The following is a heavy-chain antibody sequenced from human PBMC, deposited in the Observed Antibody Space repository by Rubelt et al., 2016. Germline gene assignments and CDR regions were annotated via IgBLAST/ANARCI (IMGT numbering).Heavy chain of an antibody. Sequence: GKGLEWMGIIYPGDSDTRYSPSFQGQVTISADKSISTAYLQWSSLKASDTAMYYCARHLTVTAYYYYGMDVWGQGTTVTVSS. D-gene: IGHD2-21*02. CDR3: ARHLTVTAYYYYGMDV. J-gene: IGHJ6*02. CDR2: IYPGDSDT. V-gene: IGHV5-51*01.